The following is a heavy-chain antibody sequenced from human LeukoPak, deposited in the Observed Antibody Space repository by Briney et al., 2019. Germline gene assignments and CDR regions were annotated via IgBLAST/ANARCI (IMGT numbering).Heavy chain of an antibody. CDR2: MNPNSGNT. CDR1: GYTFTSYD. Sequence: ASVKVSCKASGYTFTSYDINWVRQATGQGLEWMGWMNPNSGNTGYAQKFQGSVTMTRNTSISTAYMELSSLRSEDTAVYYCASVSAGTTSGDAFDIWGQGTMVTVSS. V-gene: IGHV1-8*01. D-gene: IGHD1-7*01. CDR3: ASVSAGTTSGDAFDI. J-gene: IGHJ3*02.